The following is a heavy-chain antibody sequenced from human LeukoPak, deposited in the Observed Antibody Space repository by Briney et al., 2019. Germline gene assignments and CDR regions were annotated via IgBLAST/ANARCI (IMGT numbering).Heavy chain of an antibody. Sequence: PSETLSLTCAVSGYSISSGYYWGWIRQPPGKGLEWIGSIYHSGSTYYNPSLKSRVTISVDTSKNQFSLKLSSVTAADTAVYYCAREWVDYGSGRYQYYFDYWGQGTLVTVSS. CDR2: IYHSGST. CDR1: GYSISSGYY. D-gene: IGHD3-10*01. CDR3: AREWVDYGSGRYQYYFDY. J-gene: IGHJ4*02. V-gene: IGHV4-38-2*02.